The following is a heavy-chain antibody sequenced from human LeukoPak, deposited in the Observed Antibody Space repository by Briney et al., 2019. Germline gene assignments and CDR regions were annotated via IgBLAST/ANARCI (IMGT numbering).Heavy chain of an antibody. CDR2: ISGSGGST. CDR1: GFTFSSYN. CDR3: AKDPMGKYYDILTGYGSLDY. J-gene: IGHJ4*02. Sequence: GGSLRLSCAASGFTFSSYNMNWVRQAPGKGLEWVSAISGSGGSTYYADSVKGRFTISRDNSKNTLYLQMNSLRAEDTAVYYCAKDPMGKYYDILTGYGSLDYWGQGTLVTVSS. D-gene: IGHD3-9*01. V-gene: IGHV3-23*01.